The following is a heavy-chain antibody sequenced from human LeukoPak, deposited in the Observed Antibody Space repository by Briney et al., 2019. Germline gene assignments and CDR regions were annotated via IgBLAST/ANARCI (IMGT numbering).Heavy chain of an antibody. CDR3: VREGIFANMDV. CDR2: ITGRSDST. V-gene: IGHV3-23*01. CDR1: GFTFSSYA. Sequence: GGSLRLSCAASGFTFSSYAMTWVRQAPGKGLEWVSTITGRSDSTYYADSVKGRFTISRDNSKSALYLQMNNLRAGDTAVYYCVREGIFANMDVWGKGTTVTVSS. J-gene: IGHJ6*03. D-gene: IGHD3-3*01.